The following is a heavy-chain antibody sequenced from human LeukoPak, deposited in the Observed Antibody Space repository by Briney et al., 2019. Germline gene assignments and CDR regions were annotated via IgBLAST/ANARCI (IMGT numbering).Heavy chain of an antibody. J-gene: IGHJ4*02. CDR3: AKSGGYGLIDY. Sequence: SETLSLTCTVSGGSISNYYWSWIRQPAGKGLEWIGHIYTSGSTNYNPSLKSRITMSLDTSKKQFSLKLTSVTAADTAVYYCAKSGGYGLIDYWGQGTLVTVSS. D-gene: IGHD1-26*01. CDR1: GGSISNYY. CDR2: IYTSGST. V-gene: IGHV4-4*07.